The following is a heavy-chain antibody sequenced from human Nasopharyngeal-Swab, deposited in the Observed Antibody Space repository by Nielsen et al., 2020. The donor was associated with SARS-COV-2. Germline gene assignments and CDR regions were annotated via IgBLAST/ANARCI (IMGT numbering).Heavy chain of an antibody. CDR2: IKQSGSAQ. V-gene: IGHV3-7*01. D-gene: IGHD2-2*01. CDR3: ARYCSTTSCPRGFDY. Sequence: GESLKISCVASGFTFSNYWMSWVRQAPGKGLEWVAHIKQSGSAQYYVDFVKGRFTISRDNARNSLSLQMNSLRAEDTAVYFCARYCSTTSCPRGFDYWGQGTLVTVSS. J-gene: IGHJ4*02. CDR1: GFTFSNYW.